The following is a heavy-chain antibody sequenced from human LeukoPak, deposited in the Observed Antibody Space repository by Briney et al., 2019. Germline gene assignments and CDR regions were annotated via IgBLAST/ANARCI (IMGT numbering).Heavy chain of an antibody. J-gene: IGHJ3*02. D-gene: IGHD3-10*01. V-gene: IGHV3-48*03. CDR1: GFTFSSYE. CDR2: ISSSGSTI. CDR3: ARDGSGSYYPDAFDI. Sequence: GGSLRLSCAASGFTFSSYEMNWVRQAPGKGLEWVSYISSSGSTIYYADSVKGRFTISRDNAKNSLYLQMNSLRAEDTAVYYCARDGSGSYYPDAFDIWGQGTMVTVSS.